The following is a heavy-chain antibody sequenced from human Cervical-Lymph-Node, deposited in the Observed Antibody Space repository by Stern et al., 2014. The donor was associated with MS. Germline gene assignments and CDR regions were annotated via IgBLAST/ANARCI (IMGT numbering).Heavy chain of an antibody. J-gene: IGHJ4*02. CDR3: ARDPSIAVAVYFDY. CDR1: GFTFSSYS. Sequence: VQLVESGGGLVKPGGSLRLSCAASGFTFSSYSMNWVRQAPGKGLEWVSSISSSSSYIYYADSVKGRFTISRDNAKNSLYLQMNSLRAEDTAVYYCARDPSIAVAVYFDYWGQGTLVTVSS. CDR2: ISSSSSYI. V-gene: IGHV3-21*01. D-gene: IGHD6-19*01.